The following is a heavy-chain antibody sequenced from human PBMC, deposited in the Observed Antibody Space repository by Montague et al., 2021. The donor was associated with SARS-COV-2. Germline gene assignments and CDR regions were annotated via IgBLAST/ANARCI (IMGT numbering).Heavy chain of an antibody. Sequence: TLSLTCTVSGGSISSYYWSWIRQPPGKGLEWIGYIYYSGSTYYNPSLKSRVTISVDTSKNQFSLKLSSVTAADTAVYSCARVVGDYDFWSGQYYYYYYMDVWGKGTTVTVSS. CDR1: GGSISSYY. D-gene: IGHD3-3*01. CDR3: ARVVGDYDFWSGQYYYYYYMDV. J-gene: IGHJ6*03. V-gene: IGHV4-59*01. CDR2: IYYSGST.